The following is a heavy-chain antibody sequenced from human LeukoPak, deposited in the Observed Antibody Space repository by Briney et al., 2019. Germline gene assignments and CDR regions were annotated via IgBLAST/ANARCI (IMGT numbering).Heavy chain of an antibody. CDR2: ITLSGGST. V-gene: IGHV3-23*01. Sequence: QPGGSLRLSCAASGFTFSGYDMSWVRQAPGKGLEWVSSITLSGGSTFYADSVKGRFTISRDNSKNTLYLQMSSLGAEDTAVYYCAKRGNPAVGHHYLDVWGEGTTVSVSS. J-gene: IGHJ6*03. D-gene: IGHD2-2*01. CDR3: AKRGNPAVGHHYLDV. CDR1: GFTFSGYD.